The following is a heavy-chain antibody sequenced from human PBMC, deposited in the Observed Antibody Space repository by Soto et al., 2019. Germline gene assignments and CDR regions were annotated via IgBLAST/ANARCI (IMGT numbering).Heavy chain of an antibody. CDR2: IYYSGST. Sequence: PSETLSLTCTVSGGSISSGGYYWSWIRQHPGKGLEWIGYIYYSGSTYYNPSLKSRVTISVDTSKNQFSLKLSSVTAADTAVYYCARARWAVGATPFDYWGQGTLVTVSS. D-gene: IGHD1-26*01. CDR3: ARARWAVGATPFDY. V-gene: IGHV4-31*03. J-gene: IGHJ4*02. CDR1: GGSISSGGYY.